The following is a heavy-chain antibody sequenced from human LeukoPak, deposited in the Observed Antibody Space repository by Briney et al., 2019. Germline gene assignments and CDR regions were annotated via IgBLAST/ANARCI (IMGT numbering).Heavy chain of an antibody. Sequence: PGRSLRLSCAASGLTFSSYGMHWVRQAPGKGLEWVAVISYDGSNKYYADSVKGRFTISRDNSKNTLYLQMNSLRAEDTAVYYCAKVRVDTAYYYYGMDVWGQGTTVTVSS. CDR2: ISYDGSNK. CDR1: GLTFSSYG. D-gene: IGHD5-18*01. CDR3: AKVRVDTAYYYYGMDV. J-gene: IGHJ6*02. V-gene: IGHV3-30*18.